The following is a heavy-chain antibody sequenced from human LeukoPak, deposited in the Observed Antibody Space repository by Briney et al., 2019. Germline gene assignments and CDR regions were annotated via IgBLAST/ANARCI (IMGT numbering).Heavy chain of an antibody. J-gene: IGHJ4*02. Sequence: GGSLRLSCAASGFSVSSEHMGWVRQAPGKGLEWVSTIHDGGRTYFADSVKGRFIMSRDSSKNTMFLQMNRLSVEDTAVYCASLNLHYDSFDNWGQGTLITVSS. D-gene: IGHD3-22*01. CDR3: SLNLHYDSFDN. CDR1: GFSVSSEH. V-gene: IGHV3-66*01. CDR2: IHDGGRT.